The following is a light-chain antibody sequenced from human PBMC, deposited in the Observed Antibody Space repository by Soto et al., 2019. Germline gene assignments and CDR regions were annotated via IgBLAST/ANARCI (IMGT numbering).Light chain of an antibody. Sequence: EIVLTQSPATLSLSPGERATLSCRPSQYINTRLAWYQHRPGQAPRLLIYQTSIRAAGIPARFSASGSGTDFTLTISDVQPEDFALYYCHQRQSWPRTFGQGTKVDIK. CDR2: QTS. J-gene: IGKJ1*01. V-gene: IGKV3-11*01. CDR3: HQRQSWPRT. CDR1: QYINTR.